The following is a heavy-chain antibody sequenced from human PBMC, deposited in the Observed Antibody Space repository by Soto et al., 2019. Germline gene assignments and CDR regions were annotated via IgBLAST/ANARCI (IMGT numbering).Heavy chain of an antibody. CDR1: GGSISSSNW. V-gene: IGHV4-4*02. Sequence: QVQLQESGPGLVKPSETLSLTCAVSGGSISSSNWWRWVRQPPGRGLLWIGDIYHSGSTNYNPSLKSRVIILADKSTNQYSLKMSSAAAAETAVYYCARVSGSYYYGRHVWGQGTTGSVSS. CDR2: IYHSGST. CDR3: ARVSGSYYYGRHV. D-gene: IGHD5-12*01. J-gene: IGHJ6*02.